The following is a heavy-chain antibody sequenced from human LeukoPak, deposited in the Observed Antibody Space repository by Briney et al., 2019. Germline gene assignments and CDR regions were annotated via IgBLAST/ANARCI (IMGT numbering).Heavy chain of an antibody. V-gene: IGHV4-59*01. CDR3: ARDPSPFYSGSYLGFDP. J-gene: IGHJ5*02. D-gene: IGHD1-26*01. CDR1: GGSSSKYY. Sequence: SETLSLTCTVSGGSSSKYYWSWIRQPPGKGLEWIGYIYYSGSTNYNPSLKSRVTISVDTSKNQFSLKLSSVTAADTAVYYCARDPSPFYSGSYLGFDPWGQGTLVTVSS. CDR2: IYYSGST.